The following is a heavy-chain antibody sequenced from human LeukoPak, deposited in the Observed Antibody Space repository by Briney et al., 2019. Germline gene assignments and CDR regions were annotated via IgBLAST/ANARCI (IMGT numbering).Heavy chain of an antibody. V-gene: IGHV3-21*01. CDR1: GFTFSSYS. J-gene: IGHJ3*02. CDR2: ISSSSSYI. D-gene: IGHD3-10*01. CDR3: ARAQRGAYAFDI. Sequence: GGSLRLSCAASGFTFSSYSMNWVRQAPGKGLEWVSSISSSSSYIYYADSVKGRFTISRDNAKNSLYLQMNSLRAEDTAVYYCARAQRGAYAFDIWGQGTMVTVSS.